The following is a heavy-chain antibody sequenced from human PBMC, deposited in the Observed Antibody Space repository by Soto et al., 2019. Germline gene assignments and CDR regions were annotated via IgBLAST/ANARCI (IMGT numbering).Heavy chain of an antibody. V-gene: IGHV3-23*04. J-gene: IGHJ1*01. CDR3: ANYYGDYAGGEFFQH. D-gene: IGHD4-17*01. CDR1: GFSFSNAW. Sequence: EVQLVESGGALVKPGESLRLSCAASGFSFSNAWLNWVRQAPGKGPEWVSAITGSGGNTYYADSVKGRFTISRDNSKNTLYLQMNSLRAEDTALYYCANYYGDYAGGEFFQHWGQGTLVTVSS. CDR2: ITGSGGNT.